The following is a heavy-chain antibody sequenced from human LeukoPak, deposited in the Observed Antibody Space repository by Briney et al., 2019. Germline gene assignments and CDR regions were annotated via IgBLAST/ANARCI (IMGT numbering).Heavy chain of an antibody. CDR1: GGAFSGYY. J-gene: IGHJ4*02. CDR2: INHSGST. Sequence: SETLSLTCAVYGGAFSGYYWSWIRQPPGKGLEWIGEINHSGSTNYNPSLKSRVTISVDTSKNQFSLKLSSVTAADTAVYYCARVYSGYYYGAFDYWGQGTLVTVSS. D-gene: IGHD3-22*01. CDR3: ARVYSGYYYGAFDY. V-gene: IGHV4-34*01.